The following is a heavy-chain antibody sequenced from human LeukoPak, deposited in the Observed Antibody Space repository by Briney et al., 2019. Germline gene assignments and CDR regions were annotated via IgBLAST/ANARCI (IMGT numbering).Heavy chain of an antibody. CDR2: IYTTGST. CDR1: GGSISSYY. Sequence: SETLSLTCTVSGGSISSYYWSWIRQPAGEGLEWIGRIYTTGSTNYNPSLQSRVTMSIDTSTNQISLKLRSVTAADTAVYYCARGHCSSTYCSYNWFDLWGQGTLVNVSS. V-gene: IGHV4-4*07. J-gene: IGHJ5*02. D-gene: IGHD2-2*01. CDR3: ARGHCSSTYCSYNWFDL.